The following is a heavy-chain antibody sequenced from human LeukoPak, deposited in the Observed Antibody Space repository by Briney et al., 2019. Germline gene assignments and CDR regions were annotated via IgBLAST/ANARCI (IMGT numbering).Heavy chain of an antibody. CDR1: GYTFTSYD. Sequence: ASVKVSCKASGYTFTSYDINWVRQATGQGLEWIGWMNPNRGNTGYAQKFQGRVTMTRNTSISTAYMELSSLRSEDTAVYYCAREGGSGSYYKLYYYYYGMDVWGQGTTVTVSS. CDR3: AREGGSGSYYKLYYYYYGMDV. V-gene: IGHV1-8*01. J-gene: IGHJ6*02. D-gene: IGHD3-10*01. CDR2: MNPNRGNT.